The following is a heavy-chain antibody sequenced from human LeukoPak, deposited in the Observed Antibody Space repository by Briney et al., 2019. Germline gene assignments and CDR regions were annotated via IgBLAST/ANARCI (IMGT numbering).Heavy chain of an antibody. CDR2: INHSGST. CDR3: ARLWYSGSYIGYFDY. V-gene: IGHV4-34*01. CDR1: GGSFSGYY. J-gene: IGHJ4*02. Sequence: SETLSLTCAVYGGSFSGYYWSWIRQPPGKGLEWIGEINHSGSTNYNPSLKSRVTISVDTSKNQFSLKLSSVTAADTAVYYCARLWYSGSYIGYFDYWGQGTLVTVSS. D-gene: IGHD1-26*01.